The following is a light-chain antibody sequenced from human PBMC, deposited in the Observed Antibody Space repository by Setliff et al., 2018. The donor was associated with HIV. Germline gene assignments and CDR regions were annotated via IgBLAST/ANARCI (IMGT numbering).Light chain of an antibody. CDR3: CSYAGSHTFV. CDR1: SSDVGGYNF. J-gene: IGLJ1*01. CDR2: DVT. Sequence: QSALTQPRSVSGSPGQSVTISCTGTSSDVGGYNFVSWYQQRPGKAPKLMIYDVTKRPSGVPDRFSGSKSGNTASLTISGLQAEDEADYYCCSYAGSHTFVFGTGTKVNVL. V-gene: IGLV2-11*01.